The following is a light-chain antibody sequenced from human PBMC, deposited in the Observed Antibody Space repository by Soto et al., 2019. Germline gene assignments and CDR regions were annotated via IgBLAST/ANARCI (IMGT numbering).Light chain of an antibody. Sequence: EIVITQSPATLSVSPGERATLSCRASQSVSSHFARYQQKPGQAPRLLLYGASTRTTGLPARFSVSGSGTEFTLTISSPQSEDWAVYYCQHYNNWPPWAFGQGTKVEIK. CDR2: GAS. V-gene: IGKV3-15*01. CDR3: QHYNNWPPWA. CDR1: QSVSSH. J-gene: IGKJ1*01.